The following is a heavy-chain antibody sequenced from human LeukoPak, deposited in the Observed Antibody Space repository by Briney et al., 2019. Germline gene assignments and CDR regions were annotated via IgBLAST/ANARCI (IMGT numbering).Heavy chain of an antibody. CDR3: AKESSGGGWAFDY. D-gene: IGHD6-19*01. J-gene: IGHJ4*02. V-gene: IGHV3-23*01. CDR1: GFTFSSYA. CDR2: ISGSGGST. Sequence: GGSLRLSCAASGFTFSSYAMSWVRQAPGKGLGWVSAISGSGGSTYYADSVKGRFTISRDNYKNTLYLQMNSLRAEDTAVYYCAKESSGGGWAFDYWGQGTLVTVSS.